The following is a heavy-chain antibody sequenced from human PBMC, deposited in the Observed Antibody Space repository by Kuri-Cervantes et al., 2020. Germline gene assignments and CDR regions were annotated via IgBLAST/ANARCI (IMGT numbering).Heavy chain of an antibody. CDR1: GFTFSSYE. J-gene: IGHJ6*03. CDR2: ISSSGSTI. CDR3: ARDTVPAAISYYMDV. D-gene: IGHD2-2*02. V-gene: IGHV3-48*03. Sequence: GESLKISCAASGFTFSSYEMNWVRQAPGKGLEWVSYISSSGSTIYYADSVKGRFTISRDNAKNSLYLQMNSLRAEDTAVYYCARDTVPAAISYYMDVWGKGTTVTVSS.